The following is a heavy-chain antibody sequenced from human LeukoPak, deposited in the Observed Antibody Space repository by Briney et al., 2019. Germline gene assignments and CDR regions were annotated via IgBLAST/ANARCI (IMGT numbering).Heavy chain of an antibody. CDR1: GFTFDDYA. J-gene: IGHJ4*02. Sequence: GGSLRLSCAASGFTFDDYAMHWVRQAPGKGLEWVSGISWNSGSIGYADSVKGRFTISRDNAKNSLCLQMNSLRAEDTALYYCAKDIGYCSSTSCLSYFDYWGQGTLVTVSS. CDR3: AKDIGYCSSTSCLSYFDY. CDR2: ISWNSGSI. V-gene: IGHV3-9*01. D-gene: IGHD2-2*03.